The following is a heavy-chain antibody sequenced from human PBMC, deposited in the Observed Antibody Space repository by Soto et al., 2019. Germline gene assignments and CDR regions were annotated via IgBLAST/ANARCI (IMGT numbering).Heavy chain of an antibody. CDR1: GFTFSSYA. CDR2: ISGSGGST. V-gene: IGHV3-23*01. D-gene: IGHD5-18*01. CDR3: ASGHGTYSYGPREGYYYYGMDV. Sequence: GGSLRLSCAASGFTFSSYAMSWVRQAPGKGLEWVSAISGSGGSTYYADSVKGRFTISRDNFKNTLYLQMNSLRAEDTAVYYCASGHGTYSYGPREGYYYYGMDVWGQGTTVTVSS. J-gene: IGHJ6*02.